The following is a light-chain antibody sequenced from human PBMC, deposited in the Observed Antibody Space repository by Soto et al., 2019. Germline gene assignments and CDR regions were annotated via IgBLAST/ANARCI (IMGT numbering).Light chain of an antibody. Sequence: AIQVTQSPSSLSASVGDRVTMTCRASQDIRGALAWYQQKSRKPPNLLIYDVSTLEGGVPSRFSGSGSGTEFTLTISSLQPEDFGTYYCQQFNSYPITFGHETRLEIK. J-gene: IGKJ5*01. CDR3: QQFNSYPIT. V-gene: IGKV1-13*02. CDR2: DVS. CDR1: QDIRGA.